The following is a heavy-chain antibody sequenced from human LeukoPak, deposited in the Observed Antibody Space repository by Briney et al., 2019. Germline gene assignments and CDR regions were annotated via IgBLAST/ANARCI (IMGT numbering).Heavy chain of an antibody. Sequence: SETLSLTCTVSGGSMSNYWWNWIRQPPGKGLEWIGYIYYDGSTYYNPALNSRVTISIDTSKNQFSLKLNSVTAADTAVYYCARRLCSSLTCNIGPPGNWLDPWGQGTLVTVSS. V-gene: IGHV4-59*08. J-gene: IGHJ5*02. CDR2: IYYDGST. D-gene: IGHD2-2*02. CDR3: ARRLCSSLTCNIGPPGNWLDP. CDR1: GGSMSNYW.